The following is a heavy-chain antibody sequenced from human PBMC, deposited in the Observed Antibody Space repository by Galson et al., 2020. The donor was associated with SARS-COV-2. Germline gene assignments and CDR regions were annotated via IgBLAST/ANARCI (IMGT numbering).Heavy chain of an antibody. V-gene: IGHV4-39*01. CDR1: GGSISSSSYY. D-gene: IGHD3-22*01. CDR2: IYYSGST. Sequence: SETLSLTCTVSGGSISSSSYYWGWIRQPPGKGLEWIGSIYYSGSTYYNPSLKSRVTISVDTSKNQFSLKLRSVTAAATAVYYCARSTSGYYFDDAFDIWGQGTMVTVSS. CDR3: ARSTSGYYFDDAFDI. J-gene: IGHJ3*02.